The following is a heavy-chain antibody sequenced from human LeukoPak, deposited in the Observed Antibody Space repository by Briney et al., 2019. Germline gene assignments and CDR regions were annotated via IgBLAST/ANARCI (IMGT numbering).Heavy chain of an antibody. J-gene: IGHJ4*02. CDR1: GFTFSTYS. CDR2: IGSSSRNT. CDR3: ARGGTFGVDISDY. Sequence: GGSLRLSCAVSGFTFSTYSMTWVRQAPGKGLEWVSSIGSSSRNTYYTDSVKGRFTISRDNAKNSLYLQMSSLRAEDTAVYYCARGGTFGVDISDYWGQGTLVTVSS. D-gene: IGHD3-3*01. V-gene: IGHV3-21*01.